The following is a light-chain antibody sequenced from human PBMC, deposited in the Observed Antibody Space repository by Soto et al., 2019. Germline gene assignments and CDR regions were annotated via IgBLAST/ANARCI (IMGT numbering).Light chain of an antibody. CDR3: QQYNNWPP. V-gene: IGKV3-15*01. CDR2: GAS. J-gene: IGKJ2*01. Sequence: EIVMTQSPATLSVSPGERATLSCRASQSVSSNLAWYQQKPGQAPRLLIYGASTRATGIPARLSGSGSGTEFTLTISSLQSEYFAVYYCQQYNNWPPFGQGTKLEIK. CDR1: QSVSSN.